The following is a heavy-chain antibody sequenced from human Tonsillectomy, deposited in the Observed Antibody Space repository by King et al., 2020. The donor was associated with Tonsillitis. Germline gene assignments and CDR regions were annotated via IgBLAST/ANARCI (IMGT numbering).Heavy chain of an antibody. CDR1: GFTFGDYA. J-gene: IGHJ6*02. Sequence: VQLVESGGGLVKPGRSLRLSCTGSGFTFGDYAMSWFLQAPGKGLQWVGFTRSKVYGGTTEYAASVKGRFTISRDDSTSIAYLQMTSLKTEDTAVYYCTRGRAAVANYYYNGMDVWGQGTTVTVSS. CDR2: TRSKVYGGTT. V-gene: IGHV3-49*05. D-gene: IGHD6-19*01. CDR3: TRGRAAVANYYYNGMDV.